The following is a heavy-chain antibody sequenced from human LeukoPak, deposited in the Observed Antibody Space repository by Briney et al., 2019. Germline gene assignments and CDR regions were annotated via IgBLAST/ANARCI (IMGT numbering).Heavy chain of an antibody. V-gene: IGHV5-51*01. D-gene: IGHD3-22*01. CDR1: GYSFTSYW. CDR3: ARHRPHYYDSSGYQTGGFDY. J-gene: IGHJ4*02. Sequence: GESLKISCKGSGYSFTSYWIGWVRQMPGKGLEWMGIIYPGDSDTRYSPSFQGQVTISADKSISTAYLQWSSLKASDTAMYYCARHRPHYYDSSGYQTGGFDYWGQGTLVTVSS. CDR2: IYPGDSDT.